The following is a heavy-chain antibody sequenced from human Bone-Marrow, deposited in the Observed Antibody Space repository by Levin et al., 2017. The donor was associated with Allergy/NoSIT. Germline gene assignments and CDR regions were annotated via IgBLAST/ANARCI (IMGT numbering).Heavy chain of an antibody. CDR3: ARGGPYGY. CDR2: IYSAGST. CDR1: GFTVSNNY. D-gene: IGHD3-16*01. V-gene: IGHV3-53*01. Sequence: PGGSLRLSCAVSGFTVSNNYMSWVRQAPGKGLEWVSVIYSAGSTYYADSVRGRFSTSRDNSKNNLFFQMNSLRADDTAVYYCARGGPYGYWGQGTLVTVSS. J-gene: IGHJ4*02.